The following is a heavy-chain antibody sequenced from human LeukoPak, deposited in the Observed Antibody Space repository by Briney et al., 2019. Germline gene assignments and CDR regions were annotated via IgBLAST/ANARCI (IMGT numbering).Heavy chain of an antibody. V-gene: IGHV3-74*01. CDR1: GFTFSSYW. CDR2: INSDGSST. J-gene: IGHJ4*02. D-gene: IGHD3-22*01. Sequence: GGSLRLSCAASGFTFSSYWTHWVRQAPGKGLVWVSRINSDGSSTSYADSVKGRFTISRDNAKNTLYLQMNSLRAEDTAVYYCARDPTSMYYYDSSGYYCDYWGQGTLVTVSS. CDR3: ARDPTSMYYYDSSGYYCDY.